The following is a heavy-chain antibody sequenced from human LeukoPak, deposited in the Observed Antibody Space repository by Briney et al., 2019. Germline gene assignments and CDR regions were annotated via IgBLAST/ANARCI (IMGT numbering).Heavy chain of an antibody. CDR1: GFTFSSYS. CDR2: ISSSSSYI. Sequence: GGSLRLSCAASGFTFSSYSMNWVRQAPGKGLEWVSSISSSSSYIYYADSVKGRFTISRDNAKNSLYLQMNSLRAEDTAVYYCARGWVNGGNLIDWFDPWGQGTLVTVSS. CDR3: ARGWVNGGNLIDWFDP. V-gene: IGHV3-21*01. J-gene: IGHJ5*02. D-gene: IGHD4-23*01.